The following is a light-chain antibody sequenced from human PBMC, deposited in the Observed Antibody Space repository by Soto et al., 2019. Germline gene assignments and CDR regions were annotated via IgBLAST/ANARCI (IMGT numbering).Light chain of an antibody. V-gene: IGKV1-5*03. J-gene: IGKJ1*01. CDR1: QSISSW. CDR3: QQYNSYSRT. CDR2: KAS. Sequence: DIQMTQSPSTLSASVGDRVTITCRASQSISSWLAWYQQKPGKAPNLLIYKASSLESGVPSRFSGSGSGTEFTLTFSSLQPDDFATYYCQQYNSYSRTFGQGTKVDIK.